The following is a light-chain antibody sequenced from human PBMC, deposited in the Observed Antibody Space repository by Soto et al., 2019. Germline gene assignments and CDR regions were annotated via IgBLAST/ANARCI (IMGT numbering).Light chain of an antibody. CDR3: MQGTHWSYT. Sequence: DAVVTQSPLSLPVTLGQPASISCRSSQSLVHSDGNTYLSWFQQRPGQSPRRLMYKISNRDAGVPPRFSGSGSGTDFTLKITRVEAGDVCIYYCMQGTHWSYTFGQGTKLEI. J-gene: IGKJ2*01. CDR1: QSLVHSDGNTY. V-gene: IGKV2-30*02. CDR2: KIS.